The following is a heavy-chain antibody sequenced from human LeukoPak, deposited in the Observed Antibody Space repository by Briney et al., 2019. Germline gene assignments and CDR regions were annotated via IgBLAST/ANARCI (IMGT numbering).Heavy chain of an antibody. CDR1: GFSLSTSGVG. V-gene: IGHV2-5*01. D-gene: IGHD3-10*01. J-gene: IGHJ3*02. CDR2: IYWNDDK. CDR3: AHTPFATMVRGVILHDAFDI. Sequence: SGPTLVNPTQTLTLTCTFSGFSLSTSGVGVGWIRQPPGKALEWLALIYWNDDKRYSPSLKSRLTITKDTSKNQVVLTMTNMDPVDTATYYCAHTPFATMVRGVILHDAFDIWGQGTMVTVSS.